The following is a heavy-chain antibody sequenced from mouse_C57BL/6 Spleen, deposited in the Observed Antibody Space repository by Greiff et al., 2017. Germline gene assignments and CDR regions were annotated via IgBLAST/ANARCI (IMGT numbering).Heavy chain of an antibody. Sequence: EVHLVESGGGLVKPGGSLKLSCAASGFTFSDYGMHWVRQAPEKGLEWVAYISSGSSTIYYADTVKGRFTISRDNAKNTLFLQMTSLRSEDTAMYYCARPGTGYAMDYWGQGTSVTVSS. CDR1: GFTFSDYG. CDR2: ISSGSSTI. D-gene: IGHD3-3*01. CDR3: ARPGTGYAMDY. V-gene: IGHV5-17*01. J-gene: IGHJ4*01.